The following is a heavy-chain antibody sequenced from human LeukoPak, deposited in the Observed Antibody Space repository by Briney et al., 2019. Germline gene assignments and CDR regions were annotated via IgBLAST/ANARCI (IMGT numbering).Heavy chain of an antibody. CDR3: ARQEYCSGGSCYTWFDP. D-gene: IGHD2-15*01. CDR1: GYSFTNYW. Sequence: GESLKNSCKASGYSFTNYWIGWVRQMPGKGLEWMGIIYPADSDTRYSPSFQGQVTISADKSISTAYLQWSSLKASDTAMYYCARQEYCSGGSCYTWFDPWGQGTLVTVSS. J-gene: IGHJ5*02. CDR2: IYPADSDT. V-gene: IGHV5-51*01.